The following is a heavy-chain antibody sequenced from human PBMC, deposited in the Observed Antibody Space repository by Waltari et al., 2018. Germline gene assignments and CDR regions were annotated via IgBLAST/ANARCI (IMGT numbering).Heavy chain of an antibody. Sequence: QVQLVQSGAEVKKPGASVKVSCKVSGYTLTELSMHWVRQAPGQGLEWMGGFDPEDGETIYEQKFQGRVTMTEDTSTDTAYMELSSLRSEDTAVYYCATLKRTPDAFDIWGQGTMVTVSS. CDR3: ATLKRTPDAFDI. CDR2: FDPEDGET. V-gene: IGHV1-24*01. D-gene: IGHD2-15*01. J-gene: IGHJ3*02. CDR1: GYTLTELS.